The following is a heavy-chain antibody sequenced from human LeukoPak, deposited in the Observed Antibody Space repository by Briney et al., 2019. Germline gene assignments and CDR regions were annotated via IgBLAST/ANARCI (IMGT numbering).Heavy chain of an antibody. V-gene: IGHV1-8*01. CDR1: GYTFTSYD. CDR3: ARNGKSRPRTYYYDSSGYQYYFDY. J-gene: IGHJ4*02. D-gene: IGHD3-22*01. Sequence: GGSVKVSCKASGYTFTSYDINWVRQATGQGLEWMGWMNPNSGNTGYAQKFQGRVTMTRNTSISTAYMELSSLRSEDTAVYYCARNGKSRPRTYYYDSSGYQYYFDYWGQGTLVTVSS. CDR2: MNPNSGNT.